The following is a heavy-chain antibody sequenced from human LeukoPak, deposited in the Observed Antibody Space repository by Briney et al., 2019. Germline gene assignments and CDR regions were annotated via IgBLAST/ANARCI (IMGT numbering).Heavy chain of an antibody. V-gene: IGHV3-21*01. CDR1: GFSFNTYS. J-gene: IGHJ6*02. Sequence: PGGSLRLSCVASGFSFNTYSMNWVRQAPGKGLEWVSSISSSSRYIFYPESLKGRLTISRDNAKKSLYLQISSLTDGDTAIYYCARARGYDSGVFRMDVWGQGTAVTVSS. CDR2: ISSSSRYI. CDR3: ARARGYDSGVFRMDV. D-gene: IGHD5-12*01.